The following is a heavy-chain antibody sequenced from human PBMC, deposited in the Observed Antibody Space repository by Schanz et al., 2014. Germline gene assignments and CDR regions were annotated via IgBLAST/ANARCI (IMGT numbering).Heavy chain of an antibody. Sequence: EVQLVESGGGLVKPGGSLRLSCGVSGFTASSHSMNWVRQAPGKGLEWISYITYNGGTIYYADSVKGRFTISRDNAKNSLYLEMNSLRAEDTAVYFCAKDLGVDCGDGCFNWYFDLWGRGTLVTVSS. J-gene: IGHJ2*01. CDR3: AKDLGVDCGDGCFNWYFDL. CDR1: GFTASSHS. CDR2: ITYNGGTI. V-gene: IGHV3-48*01. D-gene: IGHD2-21*02.